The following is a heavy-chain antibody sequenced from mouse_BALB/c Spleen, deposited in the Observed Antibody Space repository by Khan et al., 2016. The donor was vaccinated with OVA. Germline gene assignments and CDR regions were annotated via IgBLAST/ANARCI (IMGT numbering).Heavy chain of an antibody. J-gene: IGHJ2*01. D-gene: IGHD2-12*01. CDR2: ISYSGNT. Sequence: EVKLHESGPGLVKPSQSLSLTCTVTGYSITSDYAWNWIRQFPGSKLEWMGHISYSGNTNYNPSLKSRISITRDTSKNPFFLQLKSVSTEDTAKYYCASSYGDALDYWGQGTTLTVSS. CDR3: ASSYGDALDY. CDR1: GYSITSDYA. V-gene: IGHV3-2*02.